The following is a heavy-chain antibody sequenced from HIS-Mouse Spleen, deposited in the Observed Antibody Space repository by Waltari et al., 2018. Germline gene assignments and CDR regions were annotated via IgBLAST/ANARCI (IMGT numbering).Heavy chain of an antibody. Sequence: QLQLQESGPGLGKPSETLSPPCTVSGGSLSRSRYYWGWNRQPPGKGLEWIGGSYYSGRTYYNPSLKSRGTISVDTSKNQFSLKLSSVTAADTAVYYCAREIPYSSSWYDWYFDLWGRGTLVTVSS. V-gene: IGHV4-39*07. D-gene: IGHD6-13*01. J-gene: IGHJ2*01. CDR2: SYYSGRT. CDR3: AREIPYSSSWYDWYFDL. CDR1: GGSLSRSRYY.